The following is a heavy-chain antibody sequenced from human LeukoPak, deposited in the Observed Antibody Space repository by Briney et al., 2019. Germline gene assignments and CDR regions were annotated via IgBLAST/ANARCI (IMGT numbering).Heavy chain of an antibody. V-gene: IGHV3-30*18. CDR1: GFTFSSYG. CDR3: AKVVSRYCSSTSCPEDY. D-gene: IGHD2-2*01. CDR2: ISYDGSNK. Sequence: GGSLRLSCAASGFTFSSYGMHWFRQAPGKGLEWVAVISYDGSNKYYADSVKGRFTISRDNSKNTLYLQMNSLRAEDTAVYYCAKVVSRYCSSTSCPEDYWGQGTLVTVSS. J-gene: IGHJ4*02.